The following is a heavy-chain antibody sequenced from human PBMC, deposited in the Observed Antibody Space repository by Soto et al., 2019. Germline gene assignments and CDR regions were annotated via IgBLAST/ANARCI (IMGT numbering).Heavy chain of an antibody. CDR1: AYTFTSYY. V-gene: IGHV1-46*03. D-gene: IGHD3-3*01. CDR3: ARAGDTIFGVVSTTNYYYYYYMDV. J-gene: IGHJ6*03. Sequence: ASVKVSCKASAYTFTSYYMHWVRQAPGQGLEWMGIINPSGGSTSYAQKFQGRVTMTRDTSTSTVYMELSSLRSEDTAVYYCARAGDTIFGVVSTTNYYYYYYMDVWGKGTTVTVSS. CDR2: INPSGGST.